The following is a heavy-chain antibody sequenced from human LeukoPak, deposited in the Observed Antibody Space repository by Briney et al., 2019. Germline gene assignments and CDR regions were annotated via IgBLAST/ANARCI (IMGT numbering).Heavy chain of an antibody. CDR3: ARGGGGYYGSGSDNWFDP. CDR2: IRYDGSNK. CDR1: GFTFRSYG. J-gene: IGHJ5*02. Sequence: GGSLRLSCVASGFTFRSYGIHWVRQAPGKGLEWLAFIRYDGSNKYYADSVKGRFTISRNNAKNSLYLQMNLLRPQDTAVFFFARGGGGYYGSGSDNWFDPWGQGTLVTVSS. D-gene: IGHD3-10*01. V-gene: IGHV3-30*02.